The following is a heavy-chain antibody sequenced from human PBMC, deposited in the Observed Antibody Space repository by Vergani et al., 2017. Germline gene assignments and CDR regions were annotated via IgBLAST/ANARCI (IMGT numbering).Heavy chain of an antibody. Sequence: QVQLVQSGAEVKKPGASVKVSCKASGYTFTSYAMHWVRQAPGQRLEWMGWINAGNGKTKYSQKFQGRVTITRDTSASTAYMELSSLRSEDTAVYYCAREGFYDYVWGSYRLRGGYYFDYWGQGTLVTVSS. CDR3: AREGFYDYVWGSYRLRGGYYFDY. CDR1: GYTFTSYA. V-gene: IGHV1-3*01. D-gene: IGHD3-16*02. J-gene: IGHJ4*02. CDR2: INAGNGKT.